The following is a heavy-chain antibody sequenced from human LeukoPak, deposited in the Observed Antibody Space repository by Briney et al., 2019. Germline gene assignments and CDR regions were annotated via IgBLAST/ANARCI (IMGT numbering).Heavy chain of an antibody. CDR2: IYYSGST. D-gene: IGHD2-2*01. CDR3: AREALLVVPAAASFDP. Sequence: SETLSLTCTVSDGSISSGDYYWSWIRQPPGKGLEWIGYIYYSGSTYYNPSLKSRVTISVDTSKNQFSLKLSSVTAADTAVYYCAREALLVVPAAASFDPWGQGTLVTVSS. J-gene: IGHJ5*02. CDR1: DGSISSGDYY. V-gene: IGHV4-30-4*01.